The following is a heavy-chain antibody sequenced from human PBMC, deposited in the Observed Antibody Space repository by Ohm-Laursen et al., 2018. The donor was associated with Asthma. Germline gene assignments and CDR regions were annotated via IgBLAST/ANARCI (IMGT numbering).Heavy chain of an antibody. CDR3: ARGRPYLSSSWPRSIDY. Sequence: SLRLSCAASGFIFSDYAFHWVRQAPGKGLEWVAVISNDGTNQYYADSVKGRFTISRDNSKNTLFLQMNTLRGEDTAVYYCARGRPYLSSSWPRSIDYWGQGTLVTVSS. CDR2: ISNDGTNQ. CDR1: GFIFSDYA. D-gene: IGHD6-13*01. J-gene: IGHJ4*02. V-gene: IGHV3-30*14.